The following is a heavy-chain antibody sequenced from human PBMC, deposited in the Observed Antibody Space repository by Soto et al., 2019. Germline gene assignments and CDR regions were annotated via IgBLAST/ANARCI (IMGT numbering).Heavy chain of an antibody. J-gene: IGHJ6*03. CDR1: GGTFSSYT. V-gene: IGHV1-69*04. CDR2: IIPILGIA. D-gene: IGHD4-4*01. CDR3: ARDRVTTPSYYYMDV. Sequence: ASVKVSCKASGGTFSSYTISWVRQAPGQGLEWMGRIIPILGIANYAQKFQGRVTITADKSTSTAYMELSSLRSEDTAVYYCARDRVTTPSYYYMDVWGKGTTVTVSS.